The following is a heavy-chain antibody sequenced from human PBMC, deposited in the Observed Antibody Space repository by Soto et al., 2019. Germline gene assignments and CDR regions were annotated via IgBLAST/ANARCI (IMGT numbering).Heavy chain of an antibody. CDR1: GGSISSSSYY. CDR2: IYYSGST. J-gene: IGHJ4*02. Sequence: QLQLQESGPGLVKPSETLSLTCTVSGGSISSSSYYWGWIRQPPGKGLEWIGSIYYSGSTYYNPSLKSRVTISVAPSKTQFSLKLSSVTAADTAVYYCARLSRRGVTTDYWGQGTLVTVSS. D-gene: IGHD4-17*01. CDR3: ARLSRRGVTTDY. V-gene: IGHV4-39*01.